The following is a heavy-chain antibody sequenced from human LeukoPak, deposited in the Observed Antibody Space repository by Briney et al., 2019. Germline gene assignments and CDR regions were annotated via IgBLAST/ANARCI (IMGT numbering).Heavy chain of an antibody. J-gene: IGHJ4*02. CDR1: GFTFSTYS. Sequence: GGSLRLSCAASGFTFSTYSMNWVRQAPGKGLEWVSYISSSSSTIYYADSVKGRFTISRDNAKNSLYLQMNSLRAEDTAVYYCASPFDYWGQGTLVTVSS. CDR3: ASPFDY. V-gene: IGHV3-48*04. CDR2: ISSSSSTI.